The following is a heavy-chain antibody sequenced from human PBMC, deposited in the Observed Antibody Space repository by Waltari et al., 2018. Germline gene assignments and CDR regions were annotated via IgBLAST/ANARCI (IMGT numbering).Heavy chain of an antibody. D-gene: IGHD1-26*01. V-gene: IGHV4-34*01. CDR3: ARGQGEGADV. CDR2: SNQGETT. CDR1: GCSFTSFY. Sequence: QVQLQQWGAGLLKPSETLSLTCVVNGCSFTSFYWTWFRQPPGKGLEWIGDSNQGETTQYNPALRSRVTISVDRARNQISLTLTSVTAADTAVYYCARGQGEGADVWAQGTAVTVS. J-gene: IGHJ6*02.